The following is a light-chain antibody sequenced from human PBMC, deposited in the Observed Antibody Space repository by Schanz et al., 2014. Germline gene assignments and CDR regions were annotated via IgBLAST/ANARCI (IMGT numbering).Light chain of an antibody. Sequence: QSVLTQPPSVSGPPGQRVTISCSGSSSNVGSNYVYWYQQVPGTAPKLLIYRNDERPSGVPDRFSGSKSGTSASLAISDLRSEDEADYYCAAWDDDLLFGGGTKVTVL. V-gene: IGLV1-47*01. J-gene: IGLJ2*01. CDR3: AAWDDDLL. CDR2: RND. CDR1: SSNVGSNY.